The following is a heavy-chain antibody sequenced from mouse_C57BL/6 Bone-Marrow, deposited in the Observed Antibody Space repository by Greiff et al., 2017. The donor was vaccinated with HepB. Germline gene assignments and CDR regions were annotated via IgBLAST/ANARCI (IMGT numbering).Heavy chain of an antibody. Sequence: QVQLKQPGAELVKPGASVKLSCKASGYTFTSYWMHWVKQRPGQGLEWIGMIHPNSGSTNYNEKFKSKATLTVDKSSSTAYMQLSSLTSEDSAVYYCARAYYSNYGFAYWGQGTLVTVSA. CDR3: ARAYYSNYGFAY. CDR2: IHPNSGST. J-gene: IGHJ3*01. CDR1: GYTFTSYW. V-gene: IGHV1-64*01. D-gene: IGHD2-5*01.